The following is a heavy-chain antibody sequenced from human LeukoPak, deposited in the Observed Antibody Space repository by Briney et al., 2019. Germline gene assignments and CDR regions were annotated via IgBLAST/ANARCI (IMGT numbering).Heavy chain of an antibody. CDR1: ASGDDFTSHS. Sequence: GGSLSLSCAASASGDDFTSHSMNWVRQAPGKGLEWISYIHSSGNYIFYSASVEGRFTVSRDNGKKSLYLQMNSLRAEDTAMYYCAREYNSRHTFDHWGQGTLVTVSS. V-gene: IGHV3-21*05. CDR3: AREYNSRHTFDH. J-gene: IGHJ4*02. D-gene: IGHD1-14*01. CDR2: IHSSGNYI.